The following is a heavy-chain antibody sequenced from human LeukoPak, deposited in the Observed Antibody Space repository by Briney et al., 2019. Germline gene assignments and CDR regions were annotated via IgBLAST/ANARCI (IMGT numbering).Heavy chain of an antibody. CDR1: SGSTSSHY. J-gene: IGHJ4*02. Sequence: SKTLSLTCTVSSGSTSSHYWSWIRQPPGKGLEWIGEINHSGSTNYNPSLKSRVTISVDTSKNQFSLKLSSVTAADTAVYYCASRLYCSGGSCPVPFDYWGQGTLVTVSS. CDR3: ASRLYCSGGSCPVPFDY. D-gene: IGHD2-15*01. CDR2: INHSGST. V-gene: IGHV4-34*01.